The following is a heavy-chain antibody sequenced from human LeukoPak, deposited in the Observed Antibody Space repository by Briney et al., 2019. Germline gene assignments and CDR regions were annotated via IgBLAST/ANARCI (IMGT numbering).Heavy chain of an antibody. CDR3: ASLEAGATSDWFDP. CDR2: INPNSGGT. CDR1: GYTFTGYY. D-gene: IGHD1-26*01. V-gene: IGHV1-2*02. Sequence: ASVKVSCKASGYTFTGYYMHWVRQAPGQGLEWMGWINPNSGGTNYAQKFQGRVTMTRDTSISTAYMELSRLRSDDTAVYYCASLEAGATSDWFDPWGQGTLVTVSS. J-gene: IGHJ5*02.